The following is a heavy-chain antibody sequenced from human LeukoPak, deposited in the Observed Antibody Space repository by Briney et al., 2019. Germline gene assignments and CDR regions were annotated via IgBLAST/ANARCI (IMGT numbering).Heavy chain of an antibody. CDR3: ARVSGYSYGLFDY. Sequence: PSETQSLLCTFSVRSISITSYYWGWIRQPPGKGLERIGSIYYSGSTYYNPYLKSRVTISVDTSKNQFSLKLSSVTAADTAVYYCARVSGYSYGLFDYWGQGTLVTASS. J-gene: IGHJ4*02. D-gene: IGHD5-18*01. CDR2: IYYSGST. V-gene: IGHV4-39*07. CDR1: VRSISITSYY.